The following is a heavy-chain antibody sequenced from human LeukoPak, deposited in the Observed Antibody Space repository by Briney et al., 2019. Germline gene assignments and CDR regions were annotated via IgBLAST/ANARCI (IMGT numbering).Heavy chain of an antibody. CDR2: IDYSGST. Sequence: SETLSLTCTVSGDSISSGDYYWSWIRQTPGKGLEWIGNIDYSGSTFYSPSLRSRLTISVHTSNNQFSLKLTSVTAADTAVYYCARDRDCSGGACRIDSWGQGTLVTVSS. CDR3: ARDRDCSGGACRIDS. V-gene: IGHV4-30-4*01. CDR1: GDSISSGDYY. D-gene: IGHD2-15*01. J-gene: IGHJ4*02.